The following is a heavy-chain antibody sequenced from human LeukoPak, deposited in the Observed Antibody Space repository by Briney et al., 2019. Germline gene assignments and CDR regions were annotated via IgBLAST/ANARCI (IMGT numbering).Heavy chain of an antibody. CDR2: IYYSGST. D-gene: IGHD6-13*01. CDR1: GGSISSYY. V-gene: IGHV4-59*01. CDR3: AGGGIAAADFDY. J-gene: IGHJ4*02. Sequence: PSETLSLTCTASGGSISSYYWSWIRQPPGKGLEWIGYIYYSGSTNYNPSLKSRVTISVDTSKNQFSLKLSSVTAADTAVYYCAGGGIAAADFDYWGQGTLVTVSS.